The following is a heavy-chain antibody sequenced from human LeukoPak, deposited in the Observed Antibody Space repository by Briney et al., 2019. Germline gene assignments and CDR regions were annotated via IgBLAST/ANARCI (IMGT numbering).Heavy chain of an antibody. D-gene: IGHD4-17*01. J-gene: IGHJ4*02. CDR2: FRGRGYST. CDR3: AKDLASTVTTGPFDY. CDR1: GFTFSHYG. Sequence: HTGGSLRLSCAASGFTFSHYGMSWVRQAPGKGLEWVSAFRGRGYSTYYADSVKGRFTISRDNSKNTLYLQMNSLRAEDTAVYYCAKDLASTVTTGPFDYWGQGTLVTVSS. V-gene: IGHV3-23*01.